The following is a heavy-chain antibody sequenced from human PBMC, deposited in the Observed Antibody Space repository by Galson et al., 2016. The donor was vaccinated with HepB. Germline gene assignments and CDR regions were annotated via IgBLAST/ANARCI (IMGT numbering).Heavy chain of an antibody. J-gene: IGHJ4*02. CDR1: GFTFSSYS. D-gene: IGHD3-10*01. CDR2: ISSSSSTI. CDR3: ARDRAYGGLMFDS. V-gene: IGHV3-48*01. Sequence: SLRLSCAASGFTFSSYSMNWVRQAPGKGLEWVPYISSSSSTIYYADSVKGRFTISRDNAKNSLYLQMNSLRPDDTAVYYCARDRAYGGLMFDSWGQGTLVTVSS.